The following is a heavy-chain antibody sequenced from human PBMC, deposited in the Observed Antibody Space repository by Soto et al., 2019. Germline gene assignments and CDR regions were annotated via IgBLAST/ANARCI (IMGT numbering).Heavy chain of an antibody. J-gene: IGHJ5*02. D-gene: IGHD6-6*01. V-gene: IGHV1-69*06. Sequence: GASVKVSCKASGGTFSSYAISWVRQAPGQGLEWMGGIIPIFGTANYAQKFQGRVTITADKSTSTAYMELSSLRSEDTAVYYCARAAVVLRYSSSSNWFDPWGQGTLVTVSS. CDR1: GGTFSSYA. CDR3: ARAAVVLRYSSSSNWFDP. CDR2: IIPIFGTA.